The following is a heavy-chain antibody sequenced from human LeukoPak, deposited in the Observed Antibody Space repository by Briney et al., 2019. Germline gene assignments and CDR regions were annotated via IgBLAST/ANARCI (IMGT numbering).Heavy chain of an antibody. Sequence: PSETLSLTCTVSGGSISSSTYYWGWIRRPPGKGLEWIGSIYYSGSTYYNPSLKSRVTISVDTSKNQFSLKLSSVTAADTAVYYCNIAAAEFDYWGQGTLVTVSS. CDR3: NIAAAEFDY. CDR2: IYYSGST. CDR1: GGSISSSTYY. J-gene: IGHJ4*02. D-gene: IGHD6-13*01. V-gene: IGHV4-39*01.